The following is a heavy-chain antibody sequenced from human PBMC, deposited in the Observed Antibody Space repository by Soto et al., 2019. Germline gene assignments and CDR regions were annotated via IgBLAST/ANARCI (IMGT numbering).Heavy chain of an antibody. J-gene: IGHJ4*02. D-gene: IGHD3-10*01. CDR2: VNPILSMS. V-gene: IGHV1-69*02. CDR1: GDTFNFYS. Sequence: QVQLVQSGAEVKSAGSSVKVSCKASGDTFNFYSINWVRQAPGLGLEWVGRVNPILSMSNYAQRFQGRVTMTADKSPGTAYMELRGLRSEDTGIYYCASNYGSGYRAFDSWGQGALVTVSS. CDR3: ASNYGSGYRAFDS.